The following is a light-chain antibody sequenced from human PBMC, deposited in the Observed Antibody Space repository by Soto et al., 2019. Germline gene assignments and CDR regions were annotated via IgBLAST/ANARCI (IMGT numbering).Light chain of an antibody. CDR1: SSDVGGYNY. Sequence: QSVLTQPASVFGSPGQSITISCTGTSSDVGGYNYVSWYQQQSGKAPKLMIHEVSNRPSGVSNRFSGSKSGNTASLTISGLQAEDEADYYCSSFTSSRAYVFGIGTKVTV. CDR2: EVS. V-gene: IGLV2-14*01. J-gene: IGLJ1*01. CDR3: SSFTSSRAYV.